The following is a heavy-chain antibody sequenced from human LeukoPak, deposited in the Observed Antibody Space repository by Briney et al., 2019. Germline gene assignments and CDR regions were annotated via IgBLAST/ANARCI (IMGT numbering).Heavy chain of an antibody. D-gene: IGHD3-10*01. J-gene: IGHJ6*04. CDR3: ASFGERPLDV. CDR2: INHTGST. CDR1: GGSFSGYY. V-gene: IGHV4-34*01. Sequence: SSETLSLTCTVYGGSFSGYYWSWIRQPPGKGLEWIGEINHTGSTSYNPSLKIRVTISLHTSKNQFSLKLSSVTAADTAVYYCASFGERPLDVWGKGTTVTISS.